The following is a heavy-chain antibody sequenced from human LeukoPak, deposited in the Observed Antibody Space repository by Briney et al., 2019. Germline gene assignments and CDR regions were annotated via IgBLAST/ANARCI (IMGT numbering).Heavy chain of an antibody. CDR1: GGSIRSYS. D-gene: IGHD6-13*01. CDR3: ARYGSSWFLTDYYYYMDI. J-gene: IGHJ6*03. CDR2: ISYSGST. V-gene: IGHV4-59*08. Sequence: NPSETLSLTCTVSGGSIRSYSWSWIRQSPGKGLEWIGSISYSGSTDYNPSLNNRVTISVDRSKNNFSLRLTSVSAADTAVYYCARYGSSWFLTDYYYYMDIWGKGTTVIVSS.